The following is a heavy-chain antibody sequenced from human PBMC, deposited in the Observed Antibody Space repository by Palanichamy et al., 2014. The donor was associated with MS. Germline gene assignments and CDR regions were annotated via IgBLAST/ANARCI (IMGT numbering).Heavy chain of an antibody. CDR2: IDPSDSYG. Sequence: EAQLVQSGVEVKKPGESLTISCQGSGYSFTNYWINWVRQMPGKGLEWMGKIDPSDSYGKYNPSFQGHVTFSADKSINTAYLQWSSLKASDTAIYYCARQLPNSPYARGFGDYYSFDYWGQGTLVTVPS. CDR1: GYSFTNYW. CDR3: ARQLPNSPYARGFGDYYSFDY. D-gene: IGHD4-17*01. V-gene: IGHV5-10-1*03. J-gene: IGHJ4*02.